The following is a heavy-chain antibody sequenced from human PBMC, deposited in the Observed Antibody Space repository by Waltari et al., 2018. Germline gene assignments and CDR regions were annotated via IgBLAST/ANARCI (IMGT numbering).Heavy chain of an antibody. CDR1: GGSISSYY. J-gene: IGHJ6*02. D-gene: IGHD4-17*01. CDR2: IYYSGST. CDR3: ARTDYGDYGYYYGMDV. Sequence: QVLLQESGPGLVKPSETLSLTCTVSGGSISSYYWSWIRQHPGKGLEWIGYIYYSGSTNSNPSLKSRVTISVDTSKNQFSLKRGSVTAADTAVYYCARTDYGDYGYYYGMDVWGQGTTVTVSS. V-gene: IGHV4-59*08.